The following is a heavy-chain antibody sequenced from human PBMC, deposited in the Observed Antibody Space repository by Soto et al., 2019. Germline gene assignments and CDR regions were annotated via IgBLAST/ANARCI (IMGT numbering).Heavy chain of an antibody. Sequence: GGSLRLSCTASGFTFSTYEMNWVRQAPGKGLEWVACINTGGATIYYADSVKGRFTIPRDNAKNSLYLQMDSLRAEDTAIYYCARDGIVRGFDPWGQGTLVTV. J-gene: IGHJ5*02. V-gene: IGHV3-48*03. CDR3: ARDGIVRGFDP. D-gene: IGHD2-15*01. CDR1: GFTFSTYE. CDR2: INTGGATI.